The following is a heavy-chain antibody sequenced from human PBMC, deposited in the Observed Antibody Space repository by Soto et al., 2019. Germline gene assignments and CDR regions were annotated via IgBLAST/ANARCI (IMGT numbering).Heavy chain of an antibody. Sequence: QVQLVQSGAEVKKPGASMKVSCKASGYTFTGYYMHWVRQAPGQGLEWMGWINPNSGGTNNAQKFEGRVTTTRDTSISTAYLELSRLRSDDTAVYYCARGGDDNYYDSSGYYYYYYGMDVWGQGTTVTVSS. CDR2: INPNSGGT. CDR1: GYTFTGYY. D-gene: IGHD3-22*01. V-gene: IGHV1-2*02. J-gene: IGHJ6*02. CDR3: ARGGDDNYYDSSGYYYYYYGMDV.